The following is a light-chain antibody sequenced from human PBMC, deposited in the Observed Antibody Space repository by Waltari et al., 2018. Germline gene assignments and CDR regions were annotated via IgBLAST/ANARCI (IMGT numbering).Light chain of an antibody. CDR1: SSDLGGYSF. J-gene: IGLJ1*01. CDR3: SSYTSIIPPFL. CDR2: DVS. Sequence: QSALTQPAPVSGSPGQSITISCPRSSSDLGGYSFVSWYQQHPGKAPKLMIYDVSHRPSGVSNRFSGSTSGNTASLTISGLQPEDEADYYCSSYTSIIPPFLFGTGTKVTVL. V-gene: IGLV2-14*01.